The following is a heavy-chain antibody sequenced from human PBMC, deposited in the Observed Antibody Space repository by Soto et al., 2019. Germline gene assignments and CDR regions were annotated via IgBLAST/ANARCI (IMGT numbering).Heavy chain of an antibody. CDR1: GYTFTSYG. V-gene: IGHV1-2*02. CDR2: INPNSGGT. D-gene: IGHD2-2*01. CDR3: AKGLGYCSSTSCPNWFDP. Sequence: SVKVSCKASGYTFTSYGISWVREAPVQGLEWMGWINPNSGGTNYAQKFQGRVTMTRDTSISTAYMELSRLRSDDTAVYYCAKGLGYCSSTSCPNWFDPWAREPWSPSPQ. J-gene: IGHJ5*02.